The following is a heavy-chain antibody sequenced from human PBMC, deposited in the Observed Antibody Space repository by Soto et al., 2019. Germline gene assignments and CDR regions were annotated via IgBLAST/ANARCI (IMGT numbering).Heavy chain of an antibody. V-gene: IGHV1-18*01. CDR2: ISAYNGNT. Sequence: ASVKVSCKASGYTFTSYGISWVRQAPGQGLEWMGWISAYNGNTNYAQKLQGRVTMTTDTSTSTAYMELRSLRSDDTAVYYCARDPGRGDRAVAGRNDVFDIWGQGTMVTVSS. CDR3: ARDPGRGDRAVAGRNDVFDI. J-gene: IGHJ3*02. D-gene: IGHD6-19*01. CDR1: GYTFTSYG.